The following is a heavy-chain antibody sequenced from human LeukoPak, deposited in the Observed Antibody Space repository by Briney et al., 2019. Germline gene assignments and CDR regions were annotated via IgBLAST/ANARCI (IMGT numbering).Heavy chain of an antibody. CDR3: ARATNYYDSSGYRGGYFQH. J-gene: IGHJ1*01. Sequence: SQTLSLTCTVSGVSISSGDYYWGWIRQPPGKGLEWTGYIYYSGSTYYNPFLKSQITKTVDTTKNKFSLKLSSVTAADTAVYYCARATNYYDSSGYRGGYFQHWGQGTLVTVSS. CDR1: GVSISSGDYY. CDR2: IYYSGST. V-gene: IGHV4-30-4*01. D-gene: IGHD3-22*01.